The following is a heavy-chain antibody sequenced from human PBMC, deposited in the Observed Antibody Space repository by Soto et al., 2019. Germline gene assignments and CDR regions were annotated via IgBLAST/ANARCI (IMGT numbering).Heavy chain of an antibody. Sequence: SETLSLTCTVSGASISSSTYYWGWIRQPPGKGLEWIGNIYYSGNTYYNTSLRSRVIISVDTSKNQFSLTLSSVTAADTAVYYCARINFIAAAGDFDYWGQGTLVTVSS. J-gene: IGHJ4*02. CDR1: GASISSSTYY. V-gene: IGHV4-39*01. CDR3: ARINFIAAAGDFDY. CDR2: IYYSGNT. D-gene: IGHD6-13*01.